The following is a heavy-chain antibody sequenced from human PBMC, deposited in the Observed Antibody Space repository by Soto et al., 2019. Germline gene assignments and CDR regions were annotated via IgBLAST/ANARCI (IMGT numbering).Heavy chain of an antibody. J-gene: IGHJ4*02. CDR2: ISAYNGDT. CDR3: VRSNYDILAGHSDYFDY. D-gene: IGHD3-9*01. CDR1: GYTFDSYD. Sequence: QVQLVQSGVEVKKPGASVKVSCKVSGYTFDSYDINWVRQAPGQGLEWMGWISAYNGDTNYAQKFQGRVTMTTDTSTGTAYMELRSLRSDDTAVYYCVRSNYDILAGHSDYFDYWGQATLVTVSS. V-gene: IGHV1-18*01.